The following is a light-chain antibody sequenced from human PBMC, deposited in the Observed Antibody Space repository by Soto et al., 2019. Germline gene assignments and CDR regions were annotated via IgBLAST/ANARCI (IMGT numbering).Light chain of an antibody. CDR2: AAS. CDR3: LQDYNYPWT. CDR1: QGIRND. J-gene: IGKJ1*01. Sequence: AIQITHSPSTLSASVSYRVTITCRASQGIRNDLGWYQQKPGKAPKLLIYAASSLQSGVPSRFSGSGSGTDFTLTISSLQPEDFATYYCLQDYNYPWTFGQGTKVDIK. V-gene: IGKV1-6*01.